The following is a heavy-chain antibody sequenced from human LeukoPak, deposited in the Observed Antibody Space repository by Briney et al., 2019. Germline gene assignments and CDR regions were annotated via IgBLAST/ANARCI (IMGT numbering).Heavy chain of an antibody. CDR3: ARIGDILTGYYWFDP. J-gene: IGHJ5*02. CDR1: GYRFTSYW. CDR2: IDPSDSYT. V-gene: IGHV5-10-1*01. Sequence: GESLKISCKGSGYRFTSYWISWVRQMPGKGLEWMGRIDPSDSYTNYSPSFQGHVTISADKSISTAYLQWSSLKASDTAMYYCARIGDILTGYYWFDPWGPGTLVTVSS. D-gene: IGHD3-9*01.